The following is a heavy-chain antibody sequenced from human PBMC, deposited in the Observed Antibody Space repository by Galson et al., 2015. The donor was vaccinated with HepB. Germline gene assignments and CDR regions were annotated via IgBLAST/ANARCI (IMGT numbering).Heavy chain of an antibody. Sequence: PALVKPTQTLTLTCTFSGFSLSSSGVGVGWIRQPPGKALEWLALIYWDGNERYSSSLKTRLTITKDTSKNQVFLTMTNMDPVDTATYYCVHRLSAMIRGADVAWFDPWGQGTLVTVSS. D-gene: IGHD3-10*01. CDR2: IYWDGNE. CDR1: GFSLSSSGVG. V-gene: IGHV2-5*02. CDR3: VHRLSAMIRGADVAWFDP. J-gene: IGHJ5*02.